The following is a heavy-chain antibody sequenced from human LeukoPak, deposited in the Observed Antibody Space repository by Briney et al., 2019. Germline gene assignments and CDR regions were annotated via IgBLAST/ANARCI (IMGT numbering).Heavy chain of an antibody. D-gene: IGHD5-18*01. CDR1: GGSISSYY. V-gene: IGHV4-59*08. CDR2: IYYSGST. J-gene: IGHJ6*02. Sequence: SETLSLTCTVSGGSISSYYWSWIRQPPGKGLEWIGYIYYSGSTNYNPSLKSRVTISVDTSKNQFSLKLSSVTAADTAVYYCARLDTAMASYYYYYGMDVWGQGTTVTVSS. CDR3: ARLDTAMASYYYYYGMDV.